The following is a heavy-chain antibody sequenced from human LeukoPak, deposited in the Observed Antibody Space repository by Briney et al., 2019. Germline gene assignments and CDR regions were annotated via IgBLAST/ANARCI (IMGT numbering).Heavy chain of an antibody. J-gene: IGHJ5*02. V-gene: IGHV1-18*01. D-gene: IGHD3-9*01. CDR2: ISAYNGNT. Sequence: GASVKVSCKASGYTFTSYGISWVRQAPGQGLEWMGWISAYNGNTNYAQKLQGRVTMTTDTSTSTAYMELRSLRSDDTAVYYCARARYYDILTGCYNVYGNWFDPWGQGTLVTVSS. CDR1: GYTFTSYG. CDR3: ARARYYDILTGCYNVYGNWFDP.